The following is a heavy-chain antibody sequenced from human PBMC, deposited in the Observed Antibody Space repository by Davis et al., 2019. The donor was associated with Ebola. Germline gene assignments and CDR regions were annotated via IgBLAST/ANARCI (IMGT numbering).Heavy chain of an antibody. CDR1: GFTFTDHY. D-gene: IGHD5-12*01. CDR3: AREGYTGYVRISGSYYADF. Sequence: LSLTCAASGFTFTDHYMGWIRQAPGKGLEWVSYISGDSLYTNYADSVRGRLTISRDNAKNSVYLQLNSLTDEDTAVYYCAREGYTGYVRISGSYYADFWGQGTLVTVSS. V-gene: IGHV3-11*06. J-gene: IGHJ4*02. CDR2: ISGDSLYT.